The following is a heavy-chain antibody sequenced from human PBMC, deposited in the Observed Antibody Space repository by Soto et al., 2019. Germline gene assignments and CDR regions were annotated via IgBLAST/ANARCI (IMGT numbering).Heavy chain of an antibody. D-gene: IGHD6-19*01. Sequence: QVQLVQSGAEVKKPGSSVKVSCKASGGTFSSYAISWVRQAPGQGLEWMGGIIPIFGTANYAQKFQGRVTITADESTSTAYMELSGLRSEDTAVYYCARVVKWLAQDTFDPWGQGTLVTVSS. V-gene: IGHV1-69*01. J-gene: IGHJ5*02. CDR1: GGTFSSYA. CDR3: ARVVKWLAQDTFDP. CDR2: IIPIFGTA.